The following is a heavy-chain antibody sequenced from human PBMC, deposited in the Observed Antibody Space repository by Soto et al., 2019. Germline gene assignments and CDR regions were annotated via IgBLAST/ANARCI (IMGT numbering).Heavy chain of an antibody. CDR2: ISGSGIST. V-gene: IGHV3-23*01. D-gene: IGHD3-3*01. J-gene: IGHJ4*02. CDR3: AKATLRVVHPLVFDH. Sequence: EVQLLESGGGLVQPGGSLRLSCAASAFTFSSYAMSWVRQSPGKGLEWVSGISGSGISTYYADSVKGRFSISRDNSKNTLYLQMNSLRAEDTAVYYCAKATLRVVHPLVFDHWGQGSLVTVSS. CDR1: AFTFSSYA.